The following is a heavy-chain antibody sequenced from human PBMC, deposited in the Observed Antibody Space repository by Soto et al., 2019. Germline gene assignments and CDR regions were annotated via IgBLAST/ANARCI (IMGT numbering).Heavy chain of an antibody. J-gene: IGHJ4*02. CDR1: GFSVSSKY. V-gene: IGHV3-53*01. Sequence: EVQLVESGGGVIQPGGSLRLSCAAAGFSVSSKYMSWVRQAPGKGLEWVSVIYTDGRTFYAESVKGRFTISRDNSENTIYLQMNRLRAEDTAVYYCGRGQTVGVTAPDSWGQGTLVTVSS. CDR3: GRGQTVGVTAPDS. D-gene: IGHD1-26*01. CDR2: IYTDGRT.